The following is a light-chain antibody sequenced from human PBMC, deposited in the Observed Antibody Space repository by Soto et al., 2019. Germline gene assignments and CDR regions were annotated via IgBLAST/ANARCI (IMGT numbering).Light chain of an antibody. V-gene: IGLV2-8*01. CDR3: SSYAGSNNYV. Sequence: QSVLTQPPSASGSPGQSVTISCTGTSRDVGGYNYVSWYQQHPGKAPKLMIYEVSKRPSGVPDRFSGSKSGNTASLTVSGHQAEDEADYYCSSYAGSNNYVFGTGTKLTVL. CDR1: SRDVGGYNY. J-gene: IGLJ1*01. CDR2: EVS.